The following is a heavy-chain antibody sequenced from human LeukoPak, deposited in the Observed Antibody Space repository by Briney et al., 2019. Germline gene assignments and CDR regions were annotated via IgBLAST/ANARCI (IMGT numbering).Heavy chain of an antibody. CDR3: AGSGGLANTGAVFDY. D-gene: IGHD3-10*01. Sequence: SETLSLTCTVSGGSISSSSYYWGWIRQPPGKGLEWIGSIYYSGSTYYNPSLKSRVTISVDTSKNQFSLKLSSVTAADTAVYYRAGSGGLANTGAVFDYWGQGTLVTVSS. J-gene: IGHJ4*02. CDR1: GGSISSSSYY. V-gene: IGHV4-39*07. CDR2: IYYSGST.